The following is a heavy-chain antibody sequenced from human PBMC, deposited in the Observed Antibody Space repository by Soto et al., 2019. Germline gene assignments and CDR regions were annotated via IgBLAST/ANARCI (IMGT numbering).Heavy chain of an antibody. D-gene: IGHD3-9*01. J-gene: IGHJ4*02. CDR3: ASGRGYDILTGYYPYFDY. Sequence: EVQLVESGGGLVQSGKSLRLSCAASGLTFDDYAMHWVRQAPGKDLEWVSGISWNSGSIGYADSVKGRFTISRDNAKNFRYLQMNSLRAGDTALYYCASGRGYDILTGYYPYFDYWGQGTLVTVSS. V-gene: IGHV3-9*01. CDR1: GLTFDDYA. CDR2: ISWNSGSI.